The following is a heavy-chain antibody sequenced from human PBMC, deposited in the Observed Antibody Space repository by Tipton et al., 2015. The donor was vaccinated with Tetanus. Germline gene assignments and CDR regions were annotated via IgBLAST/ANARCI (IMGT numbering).Heavy chain of an antibody. V-gene: IGHV3-30*18. CDR2: ISYDGSTE. Sequence: AASGFTFSIYGMYWVRQAPGKGLEWVAFISYDGSTEYYAKSVKGRFTISRDNSKHTLYLQMNSLGPEDTAVYYCAKDLRYLSSWHDSWGQGALVPVSS. D-gene: IGHD6-13*01. CDR1: GFTFSIYG. CDR3: AKDLRYLSSWHDS. J-gene: IGHJ5*01.